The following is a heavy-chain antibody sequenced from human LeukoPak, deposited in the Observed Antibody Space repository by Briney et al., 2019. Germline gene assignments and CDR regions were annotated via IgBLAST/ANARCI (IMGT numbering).Heavy chain of an antibody. V-gene: IGHV3-48*04. CDR1: GFTFSSYA. Sequence: GGSLRLSCAASGFTFSSYAMHWVRQAPGKGLEWVSYISRRATTTYYADSVKGRFTISRDNAKNSLYLQMNSLRAEDTALYYCAKGRSGSAFDIWGQGTMVTVSS. D-gene: IGHD3-10*01. CDR3: AKGRSGSAFDI. CDR2: ISRRATTT. J-gene: IGHJ3*02.